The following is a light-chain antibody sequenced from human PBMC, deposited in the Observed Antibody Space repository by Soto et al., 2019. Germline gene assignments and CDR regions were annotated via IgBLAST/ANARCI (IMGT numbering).Light chain of an antibody. CDR3: CGYSTSGTDV. J-gene: IGLJ1*01. CDR1: SSDVGSYDY. Sequence: QSVLTQPASVSGSPGQSITFSCTGTSSDVGSYDYVSWHQQHPGKAHKLIIYDVHHRPSGVTSRFSGSKSGNTASLIISGLQTEDEADYYCCGYSTSGTDVFGTGTKVTVL. V-gene: IGLV2-14*03. CDR2: DVH.